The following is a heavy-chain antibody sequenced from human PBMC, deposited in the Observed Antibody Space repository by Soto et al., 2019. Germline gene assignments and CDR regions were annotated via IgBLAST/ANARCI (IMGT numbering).Heavy chain of an antibody. CDR3: ARVAFYDFWNGYYKYFDY. CDR1: GFTFSSYA. V-gene: IGHV3-64*01. CDR2: ISSNGGST. J-gene: IGHJ4*02. Sequence: TGGSLRLSCAASGFTFSSYAMHWVRQAPGKGLEYVSAISSNGGSTYYANSVKGRFTISRDNSKNTLYLQMGSLRAEDMAVYYCARVAFYDFWNGYYKYFDYWGQGALVTVSS. D-gene: IGHD3-3*01.